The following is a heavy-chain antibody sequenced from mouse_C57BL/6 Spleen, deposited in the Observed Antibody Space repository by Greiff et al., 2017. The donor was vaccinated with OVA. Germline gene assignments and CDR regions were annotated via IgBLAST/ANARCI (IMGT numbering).Heavy chain of an antibody. Sequence: QVQLQQPGAELVKPGASVKLSCKASGYTFTSYWMQWVKQRPGQGLEWIGEIDPSDSYTNYNQKFKGKATLTVDTSSSTAYMQLSSLTSEDSAVYYCATESWDYWGKGTTLTVSS. CDR3: ATESWDY. J-gene: IGHJ2*01. CDR1: GYTFTSYW. CDR2: IDPSDSYT. D-gene: IGHD6-2*01. V-gene: IGHV1-50*01.